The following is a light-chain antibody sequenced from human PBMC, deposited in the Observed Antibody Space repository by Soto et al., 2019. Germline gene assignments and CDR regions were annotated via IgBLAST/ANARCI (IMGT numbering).Light chain of an antibody. Sequence: DIQMTQSPSSLSASVGDRVTITCRASQGIGSYLAWYQQKPGEAPKLLIFAASTLQSGVPSRFSGSGSGTDFTLTISSLQAEDFATYYCQQHSTYPSTFGGGTKVDIK. CDR1: QGIGSY. CDR2: AAS. CDR3: QQHSTYPST. V-gene: IGKV1-9*01. J-gene: IGKJ4*01.